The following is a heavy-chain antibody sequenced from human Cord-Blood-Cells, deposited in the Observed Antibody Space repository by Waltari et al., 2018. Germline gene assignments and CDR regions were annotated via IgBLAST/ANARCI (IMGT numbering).Heavy chain of an antibody. D-gene: IGHD3-10*01. CDR1: GFTFSSYW. CDR2: INGDGSST. CDR3: ARGMVRGVISSFDY. V-gene: IGHV3-74*01. Sequence: EVQLVESGGGLVQPGGSLRLSCAASGFTFSSYWMHWVRQAPGKGLVGVSRINGDGSSTSYADSVKGRFTISRDNAKNTLYLQMNSLRAEDTAVYYCARGMVRGVISSFDYWGQGTLVTVSS. J-gene: IGHJ4*02.